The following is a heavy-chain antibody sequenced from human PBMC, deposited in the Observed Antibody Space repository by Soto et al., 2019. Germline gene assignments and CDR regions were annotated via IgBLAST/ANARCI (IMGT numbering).Heavy chain of an antibody. CDR3: AHGILQYQLPDRYYFDY. CDR1: GFSLSTSGVG. D-gene: IGHD2-2*01. V-gene: IGHV2-5*01. Sequence: QITLKESGPTLVKPTQTLTLTCTFSGFSLSTSGVGVGWIRQPPGKALEWLALIYCNDDNRYSPSLKSRLTITNDTSKNQVVLTMTNMDPVDTATYYCAHGILQYQLPDRYYFDYWGQGTLVTVSS. CDR2: IYCNDDN. J-gene: IGHJ4*02.